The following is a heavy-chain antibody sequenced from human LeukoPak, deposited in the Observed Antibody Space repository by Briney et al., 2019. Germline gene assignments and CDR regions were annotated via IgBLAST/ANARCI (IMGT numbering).Heavy chain of an antibody. D-gene: IGHD6-13*01. V-gene: IGHV3-30*02. CDR2: IRYDGSNK. CDR1: GFTFSNYA. Sequence: GGSLRLSCAASGFTFSNYAMHWVRQAPGKGLEWVAFIRYDGSNKYYADSVKGRFTISRDNSKNTLYLQMNSLRAEDTAVYYCARVYSSSWEYFQHWGQGTLVTVSS. CDR3: ARVYSSSWEYFQH. J-gene: IGHJ1*01.